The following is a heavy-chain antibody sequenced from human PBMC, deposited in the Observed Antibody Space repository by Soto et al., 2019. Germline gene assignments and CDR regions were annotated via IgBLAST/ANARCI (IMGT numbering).Heavy chain of an antibody. V-gene: IGHV4-31*03. CDR3: AASYSGSYSH. CDR2: IYYSGST. D-gene: IGHD3-10*01. Sequence: SETLSLTCTVSGGSISSGGYYWSWIRQHPGKGLEWIGYIYYSGSTYYNPSLKSRVTISVDTSKNQFSLKLSSVTAADTAVYYCAASYSGSYSHWGQGTLVTVSS. J-gene: IGHJ4*02. CDR1: GGSISSGGYY.